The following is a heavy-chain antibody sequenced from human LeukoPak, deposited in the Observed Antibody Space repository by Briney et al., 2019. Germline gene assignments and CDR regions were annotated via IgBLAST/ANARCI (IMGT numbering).Heavy chain of an antibody. CDR3: ARGSGYLSYYYYYYMDV. J-gene: IGHJ6*03. Sequence: SVKVSCTASGGTFSSYAISWVRQAPGQGLEWMGGIIPIFGTANYAQKFQGRVTITTDESTSTAYMELSSLRSEDTAVYYCARGSGYLSYYYYYYMDVWGKGTTVTVSS. CDR1: GGTFSSYA. CDR2: IIPIFGTA. V-gene: IGHV1-69*05. D-gene: IGHD5-12*01.